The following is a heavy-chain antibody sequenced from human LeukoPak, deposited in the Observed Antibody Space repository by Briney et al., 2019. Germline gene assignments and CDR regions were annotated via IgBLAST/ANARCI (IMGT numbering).Heavy chain of an antibody. CDR1: GGSISSYY. CDR3: ARHGVAVAGTPYYYYGMDV. CDR2: IYYSGST. D-gene: IGHD6-19*01. J-gene: IGHJ6*02. V-gene: IGHV4-59*08. Sequence: PSETLSLTCTVSGGSISSYYWSWIRQPPGKGLGWIGYIYYSGSTNYNPSLKSRVTISVDTSKNQFSLKLSSVTAADTAVYYCARHGVAVAGTPYYYYGMDVWGQGTTVTVSS.